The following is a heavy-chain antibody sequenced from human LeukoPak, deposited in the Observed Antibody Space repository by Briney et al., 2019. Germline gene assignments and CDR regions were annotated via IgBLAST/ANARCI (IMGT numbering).Heavy chain of an antibody. CDR2: IKQDGSEK. J-gene: IGHJ4*02. V-gene: IGHV3-7*01. D-gene: IGHD5-18*01. Sequence: GGSLRLSCAASAFTFSSYWMSWVRQAPGKGLEWVANIKQDGSEKYYVDSVKGRFTISRDNAKNSLYLQMNSLRAEDTAVYYCARERVYSYGLYYFDYWGQGTLVTVSS. CDR1: AFTFSSYW. CDR3: ARERVYSYGLYYFDY.